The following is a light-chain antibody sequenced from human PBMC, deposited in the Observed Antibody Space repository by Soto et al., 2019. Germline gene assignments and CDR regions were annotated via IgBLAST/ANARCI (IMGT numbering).Light chain of an antibody. V-gene: IGLV2-14*03. Sequence: QSVLTQPASVSGSPGQSITISCTGTSSDIGAYNFVSWYQQHPGKAPKLLIYDVSFRPSGVSDRFSGSKSGSMASLTISGLQSEDEADYYCSAYAGSSAVVFGGGTKLTVL. CDR2: DVS. J-gene: IGLJ2*01. CDR3: SAYAGSSAVV. CDR1: SSDIGAYNF.